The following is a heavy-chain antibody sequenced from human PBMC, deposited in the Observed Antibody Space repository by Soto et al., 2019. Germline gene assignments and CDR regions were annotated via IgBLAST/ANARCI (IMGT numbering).Heavy chain of an antibody. V-gene: IGHV4-31*03. CDR2: IYFRGNI. Sequence: SETLSLTCSVSGDSISRIDYYWTWILQHPEKGLEWIGNIYFRGNIYYSPSLESRLTISVDTSKNQFSLKLTSVTAADTAVYYCAREGGSYDSGGYLIRGAFDIWGQGTMVTVSS. J-gene: IGHJ3*02. CDR3: AREGGSYDSGGYLIRGAFDI. D-gene: IGHD3-22*01. CDR1: GDSISRIDYY.